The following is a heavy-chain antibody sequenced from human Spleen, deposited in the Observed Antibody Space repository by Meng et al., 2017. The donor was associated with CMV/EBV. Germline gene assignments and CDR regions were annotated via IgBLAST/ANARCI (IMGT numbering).Heavy chain of an antibody. D-gene: IGHD3-16*01. J-gene: IGHJ4*02. V-gene: IGHV3-30*03. CDR2: IAYDGSYK. Sequence: GGSLRLSCAASGFTFSKHVMHWVRQAPGKGLEWVAAIAYDGSYKYYPDSVKGRFTISRDNSKNTLYLQMNSLRGDDTALYYCVRDRGDSDYWGQGTLVTVSS. CDR1: GFTFSKHV. CDR3: VRDRGDSDY.